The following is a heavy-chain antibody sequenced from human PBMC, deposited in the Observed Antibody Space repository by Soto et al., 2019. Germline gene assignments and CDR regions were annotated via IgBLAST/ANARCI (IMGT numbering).Heavy chain of an antibody. V-gene: IGHV4-61*01. CDR2: IYYSGRT. J-gene: IGHJ4*02. CDR3: ARGYSYGYADY. Sequence: QVQLQESGPGLVKPSETLSLTCTVSGGSVSSGSYYWSWIRQPPGKGLEWIGYIYYSGRTNYNPSLRSRVTISVDTPKNQFSLKLSSVTAADTAVYYCARGYSYGYADYWGQGTLVTVSS. CDR1: GGSVSSGSYY. D-gene: IGHD5-18*01.